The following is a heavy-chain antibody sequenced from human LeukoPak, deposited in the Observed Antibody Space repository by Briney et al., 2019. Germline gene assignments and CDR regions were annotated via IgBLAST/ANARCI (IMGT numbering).Heavy chain of an antibody. Sequence: SETLSLTCTVSGGSISSYYWSWIRQPPGKGLEWIGYIYYSGSTSYNPSLKSRVTISVDTSKNQSSLKLSSVTAADTAVYYCARLWGDWNYASLDYWGQGTLVTVSS. CDR2: IYYSGST. J-gene: IGHJ4*02. CDR1: GGSISSYY. V-gene: IGHV4-59*01. CDR3: ARLWGDWNYASLDY. D-gene: IGHD1-7*01.